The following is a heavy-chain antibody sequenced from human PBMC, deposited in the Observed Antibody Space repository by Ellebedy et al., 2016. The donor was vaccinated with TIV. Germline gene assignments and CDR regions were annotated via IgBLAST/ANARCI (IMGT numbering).Heavy chain of an antibody. V-gene: IGHV4-59*01. J-gene: IGHJ6*02. CDR2: IYYSGST. D-gene: IGHD3-9*01. CDR3: ARALSYYDILTGQPPDYYYYGMDV. Sequence: SETLSLTXTVSGGSISSYYWSWIRQPPGKGLEWIGYIYYSGSTNYNPSLKSRVTISVDTSKNQFSLKLSSVTAADTAVYYCARALSYYDILTGQPPDYYYYGMDVWGQGTTVTVSS. CDR1: GGSISSYY.